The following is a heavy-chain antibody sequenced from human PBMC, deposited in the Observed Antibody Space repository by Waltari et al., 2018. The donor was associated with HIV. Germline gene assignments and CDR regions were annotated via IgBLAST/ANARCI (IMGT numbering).Heavy chain of an antibody. Sequence: QVQLVQSGAEVKKPGASAKVSCKASGYTFTGYYIHWVRQAPGQGLEWMGRINPNSGGTNGAQKFQGRVTMTRDTSISTAYMELSRLRNDDTAVYYCARARQQVEYYVDYWGQGTLVSVSS. CDR2: INPNSGGT. J-gene: IGHJ4*02. V-gene: IGHV1-2*06. D-gene: IGHD6-13*01. CDR3: ARARQQVEYYVDY. CDR1: GYTFTGYY.